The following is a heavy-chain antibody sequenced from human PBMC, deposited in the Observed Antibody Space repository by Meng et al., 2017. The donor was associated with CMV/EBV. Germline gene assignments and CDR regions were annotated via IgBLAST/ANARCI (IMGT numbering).Heavy chain of an antibody. Sequence: VRLQQWGAGLLESSGTLTLTCAVYGGSYSGYYWSWIRQPPGKGLEWIGEINHSGSTNYNPSLKSRVTISVDTSKNQFSLKLSSVTAADTAVYYCARGGNWFDPWGQGTLVTVSS. V-gene: IGHV4-34*01. CDR1: GGSYSGYY. CDR2: INHSGST. CDR3: ARGGNWFDP. J-gene: IGHJ5*02.